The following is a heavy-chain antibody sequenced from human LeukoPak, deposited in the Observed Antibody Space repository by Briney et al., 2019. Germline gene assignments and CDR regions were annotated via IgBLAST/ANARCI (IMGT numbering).Heavy chain of an antibody. CDR2: IYYTGST. Sequence: SETLSLTCTVSGTSISSSNYYWGWIRQPPGKGLECIGNIYYTGSTYYNPSLKSRVTLSVDTSKNQFSLKLSSVTAADTAVCYCASVKYSGNYPAYWGQGTLVTVSS. J-gene: IGHJ4*02. CDR1: GTSISSSNYY. D-gene: IGHD1-26*01. V-gene: IGHV4-39*01. CDR3: ASVKYSGNYPAY.